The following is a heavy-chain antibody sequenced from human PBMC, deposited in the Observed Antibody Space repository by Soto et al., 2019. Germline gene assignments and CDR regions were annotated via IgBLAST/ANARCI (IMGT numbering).Heavy chain of an antibody. CDR3: ARGLVATKAGKVIDY. CDR2: ISSTDGTI. D-gene: IGHD5-12*01. V-gene: IGHV3-48*03. CDR1: GFTFSTYE. Sequence: EVRLVESGGGLVQPGGSLRLSCAASGFTFSTYEMNWVRQAPGKGLEWISYISSTDGTIYYADSVRGRFTISRDNAQSSLFLKMNSLRVEDTAVYYCARGLVATKAGKVIDYWGQGTLVTVSS. J-gene: IGHJ4*02.